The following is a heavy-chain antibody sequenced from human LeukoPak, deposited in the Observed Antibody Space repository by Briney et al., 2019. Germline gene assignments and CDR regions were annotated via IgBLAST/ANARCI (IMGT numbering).Heavy chain of an antibody. CDR3: ARDLGYCSGGSYFNWFDP. Sequence: SETLSLTCTVSGGSISSYYWSWIRQPAGKGLEWIGRIYTSGSTNYNPSLKSRVTMSVDTSKNQFSLKLSSVTAADTAVYYCARDLGYCSGGSYFNWFDPWGQGTLVTVSS. CDR2: IYTSGST. D-gene: IGHD2-15*01. CDR1: GGSISSYY. J-gene: IGHJ5*02. V-gene: IGHV4-4*07.